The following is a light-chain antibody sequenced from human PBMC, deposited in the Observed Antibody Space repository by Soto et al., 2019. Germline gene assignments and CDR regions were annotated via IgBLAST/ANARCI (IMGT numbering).Light chain of an antibody. J-gene: IGLJ1*01. Sequence: QSALTQPASVSGSPGQSITISCTGTSSDVGGYNYVSWYQQHPGKAPKLMIYDVRNRASGASNRFSGSESGNTASLTISGLQAEDEADYYCTSYTSSSTLYVFGTGTRSPS. CDR1: SSDVGGYNY. V-gene: IGLV2-14*01. CDR3: TSYTSSSTLYV. CDR2: DVR.